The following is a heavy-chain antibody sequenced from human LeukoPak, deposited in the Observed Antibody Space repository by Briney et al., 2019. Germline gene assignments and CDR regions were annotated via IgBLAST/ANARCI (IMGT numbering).Heavy chain of an antibody. V-gene: IGHV3-23*01. CDR3: AKVLRTCGGDCYSGQNAEYLQH. CDR2: ISGGST. J-gene: IGHJ1*01. D-gene: IGHD2-21*01. Sequence: GGSLRLSCAASGFTFSGYAMSWVRQAPGKGLEWGSAISGGSTYYADSVNGRFTISRDNSKNTLYLQMNSLRAEDTAVYYCAKVLRTCGGDCYSGQNAEYLQHWGQGTLVTVSS. CDR1: GFTFSGYA.